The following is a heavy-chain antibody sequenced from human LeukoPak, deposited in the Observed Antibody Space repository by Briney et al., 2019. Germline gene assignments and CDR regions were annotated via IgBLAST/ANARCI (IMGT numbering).Heavy chain of an antibody. J-gene: IGHJ4*02. CDR1: GFTFSSYA. CDR2: ISGSGGTT. V-gene: IGHV3-23*01. CDR3: AKDVQSWPTCFDY. D-gene: IGHD1-1*01. Sequence: GGSLRLSCAASGFTFSSYAMSWVRQAPGKGLQWVSAISGSGGTTYYADSVKGRFTISRDNSRNTLNLQMNSLRGEDSAVYYCAKDVQSWPTCFDYWGQGTLVTVSS.